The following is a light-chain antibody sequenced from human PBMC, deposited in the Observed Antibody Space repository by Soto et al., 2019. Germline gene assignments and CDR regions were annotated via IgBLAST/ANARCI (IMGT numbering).Light chain of an antibody. Sequence: QSVLTQPASVSGSPGQSIAISCTGTSSDVGAYNYVSWYQQHPGKAPKLMIYDVNNRPSGVSNRFSGSKSGNTASLTISGLQAEDEADYYCCSYTTSSNYVFGTGTKVTVL. CDR1: SSDVGAYNY. CDR2: DVN. CDR3: CSYTTSSNYV. J-gene: IGLJ1*01. V-gene: IGLV2-14*03.